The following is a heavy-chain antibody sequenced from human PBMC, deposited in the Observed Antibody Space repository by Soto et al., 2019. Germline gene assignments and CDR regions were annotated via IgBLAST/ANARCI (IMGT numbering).Heavy chain of an antibody. Sequence: QVQLQESGPGLVKPSETLSLTCTVSGGSFSGYYWSWIRQPPGKGLEWVGYIYHSGTTSYNPTLKSRVSISVDTSKTQVSLRLSSVTAADTAVYYCAREVQYWFDPWGQGTLVTASS. CDR3: AREVQYWFDP. V-gene: IGHV4-59*01. CDR2: IYHSGTT. J-gene: IGHJ5*02. CDR1: GGSFSGYY.